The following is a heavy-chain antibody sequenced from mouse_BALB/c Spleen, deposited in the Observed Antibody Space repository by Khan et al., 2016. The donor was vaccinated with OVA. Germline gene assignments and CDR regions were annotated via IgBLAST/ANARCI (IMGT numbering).Heavy chain of an antibody. CDR1: GYTFPSYW. D-gene: IGHD2-1*01. Sequence: QVQLKQSGAELVKPGASVKLSCKTSGYTFPSYWIQWVKQRPGQGLGWIGQIFPGTGTTYYNENFKDKATLTVDTSSSSAYMQLTSLTSEDSAVYSCARGYFGNYEFVYWGQGTLVTVSP. CDR3: ARGYFGNYEFVY. CDR2: IFPGTGTT. V-gene: IGHV1S132*01. J-gene: IGHJ3*01.